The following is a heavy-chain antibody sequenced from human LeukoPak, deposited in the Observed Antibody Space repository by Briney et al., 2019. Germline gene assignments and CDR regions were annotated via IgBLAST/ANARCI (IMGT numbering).Heavy chain of an antibody. CDR2: ISGSGGST. V-gene: IGHV3-23*01. D-gene: IGHD4-17*01. CDR3: ARVRATVTTFLHYFDY. J-gene: IGHJ4*02. CDR1: GFTFSSYA. Sequence: PGGSLRLSCAASGFTFSSYAMSWVRQAPGKGLEWVSAISGSGGSTYYADSVKGRFTISRDNAKNSLYLQMNSLRAEDTAVYYCARVRATVTTFLHYFDYWGQGTLVTVSS.